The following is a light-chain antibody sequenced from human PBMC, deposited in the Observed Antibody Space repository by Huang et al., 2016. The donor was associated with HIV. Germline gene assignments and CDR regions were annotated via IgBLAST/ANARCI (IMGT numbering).Light chain of an antibody. J-gene: IGKJ2*02. CDR3: QQYSNWPPCT. CDR2: GAS. Sequence: EIVMTQSPATLYVSPGERATLSCRASQSVSTNLAWYQHKPGRGPRLLIYGASTRATGTPDRFSGSGSGTQFTLTISSLQSEDFAVYYCQQYSNWPPCTFGQGTKLEI. V-gene: IGKV3-15*01. CDR1: QSVSTN.